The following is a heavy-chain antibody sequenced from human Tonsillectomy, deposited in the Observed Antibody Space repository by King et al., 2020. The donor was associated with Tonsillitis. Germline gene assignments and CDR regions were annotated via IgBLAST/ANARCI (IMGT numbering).Heavy chain of an antibody. J-gene: IGHJ3*02. V-gene: IGHV3-7*01. D-gene: IGHD5-18*01. Sequence: VQLVESGGGLVQPGGSLRLSCAASGFTFSSYWMSWVRQAPGKGLEWVANIKQDGSEKYYVDSVKGRFTISRDNAKNSLYLQMNSLRAEDTAVYYCARVPSRYSYGTDAFDIWGQGTMVTVSS. CDR2: IKQDGSEK. CDR1: GFTFSSYW. CDR3: ARVPSRYSYGTDAFDI.